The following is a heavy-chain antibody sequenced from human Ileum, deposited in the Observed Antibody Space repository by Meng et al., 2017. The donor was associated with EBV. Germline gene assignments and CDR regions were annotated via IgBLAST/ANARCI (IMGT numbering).Heavy chain of an antibody. J-gene: IGHJ4*02. CDR3: ARGRRFGSGRYALDY. CDR1: GASMCSSAW. CDR2: IYHSGST. Sequence: QGQLQESGTGLVKPSVPLSLIVGVSGASMCSSAWWPWVRQPPEKGLEWIGEIYHSGSTNYNPSLKSRLTLSVDKSKSQFSLELISVTAADTAVYYCARGRRFGSGRYALDYWGQGTLVTVSS. D-gene: IGHD3-10*01. V-gene: IGHV4-4*02.